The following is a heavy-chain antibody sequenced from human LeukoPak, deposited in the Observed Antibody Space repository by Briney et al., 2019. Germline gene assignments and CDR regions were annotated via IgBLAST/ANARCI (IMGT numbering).Heavy chain of an antibody. J-gene: IGHJ4*02. CDR1: GGSFSGYY. CDR2: INHSGRT. Sequence: SETLSLTCAVYGGSFSGYYWSWLRQPPGKGLEWIGEINHSGRTNYNPSLKSRVTISVDTSKNQFSLKLSSVTAADTAVYYCARGGDTMVRGVIKPFDYWGQGTLVTVSS. D-gene: IGHD3-10*01. CDR3: ARGGDTMVRGVIKPFDY. V-gene: IGHV4-34*01.